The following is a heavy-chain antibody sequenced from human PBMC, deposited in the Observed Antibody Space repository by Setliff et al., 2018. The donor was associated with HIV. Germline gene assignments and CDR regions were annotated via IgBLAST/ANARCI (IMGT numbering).Heavy chain of an antibody. Sequence: SETLSLTCSVSSGSMTGHYWTWVRQPPGKGLEWIGYLHSLGSSRVSDTPNYSPSLKSRITISLDTSKRQFSLTMTSVTAADTAVYYCATLKMATIYRDFDYWGQGTLVTVSS. V-gene: IGHV4-4*08. CDR1: SGSMTGHY. D-gene: IGHD5-12*01. CDR2: LHSLGSSRVSDTP. J-gene: IGHJ4*02. CDR3: ATLKMATIYRDFDY.